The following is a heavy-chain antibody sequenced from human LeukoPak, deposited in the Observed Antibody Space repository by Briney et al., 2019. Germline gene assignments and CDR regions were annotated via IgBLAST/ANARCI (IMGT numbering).Heavy chain of an antibody. Sequence: SETLSLTCTVSGGSISSYYWNWVRQPPGKGLEWIAYIYYSGSTSYNPSLKSRVTISVDTSKNQFSLKLSSVTAADTAVYYCARQDGEAVAAAYWGQGTLVTVSS. J-gene: IGHJ4*02. CDR2: IYYSGST. CDR1: GGSISSYY. V-gene: IGHV4-59*08. D-gene: IGHD6-19*01. CDR3: ARQDGEAVAAAY.